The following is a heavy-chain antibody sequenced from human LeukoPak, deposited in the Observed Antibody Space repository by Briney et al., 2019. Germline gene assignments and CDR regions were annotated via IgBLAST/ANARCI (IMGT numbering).Heavy chain of an antibody. V-gene: IGHV3-30*02. CDR2: IRYDGSNK. CDR1: GFTFNNYG. Sequence: GGSLRLSCAASGFTFNNYGMHWVRQAPGKGLEWVAFIRYDGSNKYYADSVKGRFTISRDNSKNTLYLQMNSLRAEDTAVYYCARDYTYCSGGTCYDRFDFWGQGTLVTVSS. CDR3: ARDYTYCSGGTCYDRFDF. D-gene: IGHD2-15*01. J-gene: IGHJ4*02.